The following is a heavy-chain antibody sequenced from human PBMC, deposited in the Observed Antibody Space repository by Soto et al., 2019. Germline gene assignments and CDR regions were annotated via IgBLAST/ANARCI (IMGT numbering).Heavy chain of an antibody. CDR2: FYNSGST. V-gene: IGHV4-39*01. CDR3: ARRWGSYGYEAFDI. D-gene: IGHD5-18*01. J-gene: IGHJ3*02. Sequence: PSETLSLTCTVSGGSISSSSYYWGWIRQPPGKGLERIGSFYNSGSTYYNPSLKSRVTISVDTSKNQFSLKLSSVTAADTAVYYCARRWGSYGYEAFDIWGQGTMVTVSS. CDR1: GGSISSSSYY.